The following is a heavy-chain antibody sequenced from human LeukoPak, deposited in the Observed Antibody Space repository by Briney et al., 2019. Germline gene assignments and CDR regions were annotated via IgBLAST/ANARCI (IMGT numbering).Heavy chain of an antibody. Sequence: GGSLRLSCAASGFTFSSDWMNWVRQAPGKGLEWVATINQDGSVKYYVDSVKGRFTISRDNTKNSLYLQMNSLTAEDTAVYYCARQVGATPGWFDPWGQGTLVAVSS. J-gene: IGHJ5*02. V-gene: IGHV3-7*01. CDR3: ARQVGATPGWFDP. D-gene: IGHD1-26*01. CDR1: GFTFSSDW. CDR2: INQDGSVK.